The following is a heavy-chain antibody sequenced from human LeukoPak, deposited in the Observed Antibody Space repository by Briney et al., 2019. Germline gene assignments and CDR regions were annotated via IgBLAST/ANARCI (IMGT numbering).Heavy chain of an antibody. V-gene: IGHV3-53*04. D-gene: IGHD3-10*01. CDR1: GFTVSSNY. CDR3: ARGGAMVRGVIMGTRWFDP. CDR2: IYSGGST. J-gene: IGHJ5*02. Sequence: GGSLRLSCAASGFTVSSNYMSWVRQAPGKGLEWVSVIYSGGSTYYADSVKGRFTISRHNSKTTLYLQMNSLRAEDTAVYYCARGGAMVRGVIMGTRWFDPWGQGTLVTVSS.